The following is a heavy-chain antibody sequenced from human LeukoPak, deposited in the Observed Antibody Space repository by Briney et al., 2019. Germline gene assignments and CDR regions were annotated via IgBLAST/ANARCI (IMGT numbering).Heavy chain of an antibody. CDR3: ARDWDGSGTVFDL. CDR1: GFTFRNYW. D-gene: IGHD3-10*01. J-gene: IGHJ5*02. Sequence: GGSLRLSCAASGFTFRNYWMSWVRQAPGKGLEWVANIKTDGSQKYYVDSVGGRFATSRDNAKSSLYLQMNSLRAEDTAVYHCARDWDGSGTVFDLWGQGTLVTVSS. V-gene: IGHV3-7*01. CDR2: IKTDGSQK.